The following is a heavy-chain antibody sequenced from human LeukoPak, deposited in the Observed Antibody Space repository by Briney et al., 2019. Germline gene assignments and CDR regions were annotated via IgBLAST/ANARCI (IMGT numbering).Heavy chain of an antibody. CDR3: ARGGFYCGGDCYVDY. V-gene: IGHV4-34*01. CDR2: INHSGST. Sequence: SETLSLTCAVYDGSFSTYYWSWIRQPPGKGLEWIGEINHSGSTNYNPSLKSRDTISVDTSKNQFYLKLRSVTAADTAVYYCARGGFYCGGDCYVDYWGQGTLVTVSS. CDR1: DGSFSTYY. J-gene: IGHJ4*02. D-gene: IGHD2-21*02.